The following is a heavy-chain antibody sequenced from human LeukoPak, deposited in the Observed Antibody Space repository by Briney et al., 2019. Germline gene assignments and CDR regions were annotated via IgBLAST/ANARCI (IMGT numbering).Heavy chain of an antibody. J-gene: IGHJ6*03. V-gene: IGHV4-59*01. CDR2: VDHTGST. CDR1: GGSINSYY. D-gene: IGHD1-1*01. Sequence: SETLSLTCTVSGGSINSYYWSWIRQPPGKGLEWIGYVDHTGSTNFNPSLNGRVSISRDTTKNLFSLRLRSVTAADTAVYFCARGRVSSSTWYSTYYYYFYMDVWGKGTTVTVSS. CDR3: ARGRVSSSTWYSTYYYYFYMDV.